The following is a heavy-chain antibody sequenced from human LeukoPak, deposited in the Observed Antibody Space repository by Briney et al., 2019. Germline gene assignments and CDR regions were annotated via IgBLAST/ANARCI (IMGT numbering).Heavy chain of an antibody. CDR2: ISGSGGST. Sequence: GGSLRLSCATSEFTFGNYAMSWVRQAPGKGLEWVSAISGSGGSTYYADSVKGRFTISRDNSKNTLYLQMNSLRAEDTAVYYCAKERMYYYDSSGYYLDYFDYWGQGTLVTVSS. CDR3: AKERMYYYDSSGYYLDYFDY. D-gene: IGHD3-22*01. CDR1: EFTFGNYA. J-gene: IGHJ4*02. V-gene: IGHV3-23*01.